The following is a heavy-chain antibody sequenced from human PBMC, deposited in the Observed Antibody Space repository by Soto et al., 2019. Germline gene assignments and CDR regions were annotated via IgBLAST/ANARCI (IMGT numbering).Heavy chain of an antibody. V-gene: IGHV1-3*01. CDR2: INAGKGFT. Sequence: ASVKVSCKASGYTFTSYAMHWVRQAPGQRLEWMGWINAGKGFTTYGEKFQGRVTMTADTATNTAYMDLRSLNSDDTAVHYCARDRDCGTGGNCHPEWYFDYWGRGTLVTVSS. CDR3: ARDRDCGTGGNCHPEWYFDY. D-gene: IGHD2-8*02. CDR1: GYTFTSYA. J-gene: IGHJ2*01.